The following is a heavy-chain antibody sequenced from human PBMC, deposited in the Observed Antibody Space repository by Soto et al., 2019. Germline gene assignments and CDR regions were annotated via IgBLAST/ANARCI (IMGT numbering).Heavy chain of an antibody. J-gene: IGHJ4*02. CDR1: GFTFSSYA. V-gene: IGHV3-23*01. D-gene: IGHD5-18*01. CDR2: ISSSGGAT. CDR3: AKDKQTWILALFDY. Sequence: GGSLRLSCAASGFTFSSYAMSWVRQAPGKGLEWVSAISSSGGATYYADSVRGRFTISRDDSKNTLYLQMNSLRAEDTAVYYCAKDKQTWILALFDYWGQGALVTVSS.